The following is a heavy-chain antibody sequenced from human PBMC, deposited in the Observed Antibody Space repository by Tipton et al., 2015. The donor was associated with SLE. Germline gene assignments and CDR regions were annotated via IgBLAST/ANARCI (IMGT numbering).Heavy chain of an antibody. CDR2: IYHTGST. CDR1: GGSISTYY. V-gene: IGHV4-59*01. CDR3: ARDYYGSGFDAFDI. Sequence: TLPLTCTVSGGSISTYYWSWIRQPPKQGLEWIGRIYHTGSTDYNPSLKSRVTISVDTSKNQFSLRLSSVTAADTAVYYCARDYYGSGFDAFDIWRQGTMVTVSS. D-gene: IGHD3-10*01. J-gene: IGHJ3*02.